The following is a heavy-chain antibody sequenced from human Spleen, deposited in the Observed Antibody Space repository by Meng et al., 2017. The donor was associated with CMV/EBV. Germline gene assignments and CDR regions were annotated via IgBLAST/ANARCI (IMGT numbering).Heavy chain of an antibody. J-gene: IGHJ6*02. Sequence: GGSLRLSCAASGFTFDDYAMHWVRQAPGKGLEWVSGISWNSGSIGYADSVKGRFTISRDNAKNSLYLQMNSLRAEDTAVYYCARDVNYYFFAMDVWGQGTMVTVSS. CDR1: GFTFDDYA. CDR2: ISWNSGSI. V-gene: IGHV3-9*01. CDR3: ARDVNYYFFAMDV.